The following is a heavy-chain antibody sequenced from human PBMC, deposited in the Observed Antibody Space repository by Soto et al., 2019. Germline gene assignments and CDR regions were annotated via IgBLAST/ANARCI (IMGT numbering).Heavy chain of an antibody. CDR3: APQAQQWLGSAFDY. Sequence: PGGSLRLSCAASGFTFSSYSMNWVRQAPGKGLEWVSYISSSSSTIYYADSVKGRFTISRDNAKNSLYLQMNSLRAEDTAVYYCAPQAQQWLGSAFDYWGQGTLVTVSS. J-gene: IGHJ4*02. D-gene: IGHD6-19*01. CDR1: GFTFSSYS. CDR2: ISSSSSTI. V-gene: IGHV3-48*01.